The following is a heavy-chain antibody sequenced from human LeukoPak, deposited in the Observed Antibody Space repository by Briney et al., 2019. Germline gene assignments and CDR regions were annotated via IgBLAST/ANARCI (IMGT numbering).Heavy chain of an antibody. V-gene: IGHV3-23*01. CDR3: AQGRWLQLRDAYFDR. Sequence: PGGSLRLSCAASGFTFSSYGMSWVREARGKGLEWVSAISGSGDSTYYADSVKGRFTISRDNSKNTLYLQMNSLRAEDTAVYFCAQGRWLQLRDAYFDRWGQGILVTVSS. D-gene: IGHD5-24*01. J-gene: IGHJ4*02. CDR1: GFTFSSYG. CDR2: ISGSGDST.